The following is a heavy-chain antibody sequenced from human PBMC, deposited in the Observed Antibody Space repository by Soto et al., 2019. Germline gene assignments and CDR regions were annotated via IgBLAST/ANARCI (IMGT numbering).Heavy chain of an antibody. CDR1: GFTFSSYW. J-gene: IGHJ5*02. V-gene: IGHV3-7*05. D-gene: IGHD3-10*01. CDR3: ARSGPWFGELYFEGNWFDP. CDR2: IKQDGSEK. Sequence: EVQLVESGGGLVQPGGSLRLSCAASGFTFSSYWMSWVRQAPGKGLEWVANIKQDGSEKYYVDSVKGRFTISRDNAKNSLYLQMNSLRAEDTAVYYCARSGPWFGELYFEGNWFDPWGKGTLVTVSS.